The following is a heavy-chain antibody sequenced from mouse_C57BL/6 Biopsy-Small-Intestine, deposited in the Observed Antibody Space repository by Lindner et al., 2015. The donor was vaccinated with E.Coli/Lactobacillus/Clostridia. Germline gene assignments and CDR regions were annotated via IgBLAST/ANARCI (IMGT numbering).Heavy chain of an antibody. CDR1: DFNIKDYY. CDR3: APLFAY. V-gene: IGHV14-2*01. CDR2: IDPEDGET. Sequence: VQLQESGAVLVRPGASVKLSCTTSDFNIKDYYFHWVRQTTEQGLEWIGRIDPEDGETEYAPKFQDKATITADTSSNTAYLQLFSLTSEDTAVYYCAPLFAYWGQGTLVTVSA. J-gene: IGHJ3*01. D-gene: IGHD6-1*01.